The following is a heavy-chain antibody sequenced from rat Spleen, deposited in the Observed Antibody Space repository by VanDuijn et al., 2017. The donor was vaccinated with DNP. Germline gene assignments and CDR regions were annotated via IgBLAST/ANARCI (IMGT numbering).Heavy chain of an antibody. Sequence: EVQLVESGGGLVQPGRSLKLSCAASGFTFSDYNMAWVRQAPKKGLEWVATIIYDGSSTYYGDSVKGRFTISRNNAENTAYLQMNSLRFDDTATYYCAKGPEYYGFQGYFDYWGQGVMVTVSS. CDR3: AKGPEYYGFQGYFDY. D-gene: IGHD1-6*01. V-gene: IGHV5-22*01. J-gene: IGHJ2*01. CDR2: IIYDGSST. CDR1: GFTFSDYN.